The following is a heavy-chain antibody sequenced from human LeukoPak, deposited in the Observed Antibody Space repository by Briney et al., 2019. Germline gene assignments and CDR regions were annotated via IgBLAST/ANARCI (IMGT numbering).Heavy chain of an antibody. D-gene: IGHD4-17*01. CDR2: INDNSGLT. Sequence: GGSLRLSCAASGFTFSNYAMSWVRQAPGRGLEWVSAINDNSGLTYYSDSVKGRFTISRDNSKNTLFPQMSSLRAEDTAVYYCARRGESASYGDYRFDYWGQGTLVTVSS. J-gene: IGHJ4*02. CDR3: ARRGESASYGDYRFDY. CDR1: GFTFSNYA. V-gene: IGHV3-23*01.